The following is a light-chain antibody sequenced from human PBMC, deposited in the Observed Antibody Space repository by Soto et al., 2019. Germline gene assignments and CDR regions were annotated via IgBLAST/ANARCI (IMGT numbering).Light chain of an antibody. J-gene: IGKJ1*01. CDR2: DVS. Sequence: EIVLTQSPVTLSLSPGERATLSCRASQSVSSRLAWYQQKPGQAPRLLIYDVSNRATGIPARFSGSGSGTEFTLTISSLQSEDFAVYYCQQYNDWPLTFGQGTKVDIK. CDR1: QSVSSR. V-gene: IGKV3D-15*01. CDR3: QQYNDWPLT.